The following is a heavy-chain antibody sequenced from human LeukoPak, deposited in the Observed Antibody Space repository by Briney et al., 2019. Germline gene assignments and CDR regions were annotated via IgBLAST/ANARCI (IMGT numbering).Heavy chain of an antibody. CDR1: GGAITSSSHY. D-gene: IGHD6-13*01. Sequence: SETLSLTCTVSGGAITSSSHYWGWIRQPPGKGLEWIGNIYYSGSTYYNPSLKSRVTISVDTSKNQFSLKLSSVTAADTAVYYCAVWMTAGTRRFDYWGQGTLVTVSS. CDR3: AVWMTAGTRRFDY. J-gene: IGHJ4*02. CDR2: IYYSGST. V-gene: IGHV4-39*01.